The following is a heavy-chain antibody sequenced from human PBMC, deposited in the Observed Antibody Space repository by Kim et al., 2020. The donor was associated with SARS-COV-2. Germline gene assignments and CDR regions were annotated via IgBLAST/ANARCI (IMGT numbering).Heavy chain of an antibody. CDR2: IYSGGST. J-gene: IGHJ4*02. Sequence: GGSLRLSCAASGFTVSSNYMSWVRQAPGKGLEWVSVIYSGGSTYYADSVKGRFTISRDNSKNTLYLQMNSLRAEDTAVYYCARGSYSSSWSDDYWGQGTLVTVSS. CDR1: GFTVSSNY. D-gene: IGHD6-13*01. V-gene: IGHV3-53*01. CDR3: ARGSYSSSWSDDY.